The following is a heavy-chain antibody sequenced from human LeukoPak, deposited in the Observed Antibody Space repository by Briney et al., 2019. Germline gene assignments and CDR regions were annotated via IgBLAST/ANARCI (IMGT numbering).Heavy chain of an antibody. Sequence: GGSLRLSCAASGFTFSSYWMSWVRQAPGKGLEWVGNINEDGSEKYYAGSLKGRFTISRDNAKNSLYLQMNSLRAEDTAVYYCAELGITMIGGVWGKGTTVTISS. D-gene: IGHD3-10*02. V-gene: IGHV3-7*01. CDR3: AELGITMIGGV. CDR2: INEDGSEK. CDR1: GFTFSSYW. J-gene: IGHJ6*04.